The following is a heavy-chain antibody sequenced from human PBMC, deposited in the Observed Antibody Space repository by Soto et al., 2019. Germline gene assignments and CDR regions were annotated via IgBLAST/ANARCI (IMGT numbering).Heavy chain of an antibody. CDR3: ARDTYSGYVFDY. CDR1: GGTFSSYA. D-gene: IGHD5-12*01. CDR2: IIPIFGTA. Sequence: SVKVSCKASGGTFSSYAISWVRQAPGQGLEWMGGIIPIFGTANYAQKFQGRVTITADESTSTAYMELSSLRSEDTAVYYCARDTYSGYVFDYWGQGTLVTVSS. V-gene: IGHV1-69*13. J-gene: IGHJ4*02.